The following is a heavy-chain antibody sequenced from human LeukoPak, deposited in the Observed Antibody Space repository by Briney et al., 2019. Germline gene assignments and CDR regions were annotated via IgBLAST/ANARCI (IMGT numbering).Heavy chain of an antibody. V-gene: IGHV3-23*01. J-gene: IGHJ6*02. CDR3: ATRSLSTGTYGMDV. CDR1: GFTFSNYA. D-gene: IGHD4-17*01. CDR2: ITGSGGNT. Sequence: GGSLRLSCAASGFTFSNYAMSWVRQAPGKGLEWVSSITGSGGNTYFADSVKGRFTISRDNSKNTLYLQMNSLRAEDTAAYYCATRSLSTGTYGMDVWGQGTTVTVSS.